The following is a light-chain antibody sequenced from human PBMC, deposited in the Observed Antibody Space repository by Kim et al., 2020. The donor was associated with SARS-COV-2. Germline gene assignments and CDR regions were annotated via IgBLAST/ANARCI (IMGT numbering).Light chain of an antibody. J-gene: IGKJ5*01. CDR2: AGS. Sequence: GDRVTITCRASQGITGYLVWYQQKPRKAPKLLIYAGSTLQTGVPSRFSGRGSGTEFTLTISSLQPEDFATYYCQQVDSYPLTFGQGTRLEIK. V-gene: IGKV1-9*01. CDR1: QGITGY. CDR3: QQVDSYPLT.